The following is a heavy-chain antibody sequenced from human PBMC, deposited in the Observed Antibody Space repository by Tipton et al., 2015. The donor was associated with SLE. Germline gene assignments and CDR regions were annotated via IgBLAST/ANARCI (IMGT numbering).Heavy chain of an antibody. J-gene: IGHJ4*02. CDR1: GFTFSNHW. CDR3: VRGNGWLPAY. D-gene: IGHD6-19*01. V-gene: IGHV3-7*01. CDR2: IKQDGSDK. Sequence: SLRLSCEASGFTFSNHWMNWVRQAPGKGPEWVANIKQDGSDKFYADSLKGRLTISRDNAKNSLHLEMNSLRTEDTGVYYCVRGNGWLPAYWGQGTLVTVSS.